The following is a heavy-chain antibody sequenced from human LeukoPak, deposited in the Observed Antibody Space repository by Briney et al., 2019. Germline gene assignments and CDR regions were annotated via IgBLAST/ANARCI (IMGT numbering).Heavy chain of an antibody. Sequence: ASVKVSCKASGYSFTGYYIHWVRQAPGQGLEWMGWVHPHSGKTNYTQRFQGRVTMTRDTSISTAYMELNRLRSDDTAIYYCARERLMRFLEWLPHNWFDPWGQGTPVTVSS. D-gene: IGHD3-3*01. V-gene: IGHV1-2*02. J-gene: IGHJ5*02. CDR1: GYSFTGYY. CDR3: ARERLMRFLEWLPHNWFDP. CDR2: VHPHSGKT.